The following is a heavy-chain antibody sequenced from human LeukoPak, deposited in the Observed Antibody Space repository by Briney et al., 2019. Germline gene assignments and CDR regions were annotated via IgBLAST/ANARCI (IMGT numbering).Heavy chain of an antibody. CDR3: ARCLVGAAAAWFDP. CDR2: INPNSGGT. CDR1: GYTFTGYY. J-gene: IGHJ5*02. D-gene: IGHD2-15*01. Sequence: ASVKVSCKASGYTFTGYYMHWVRQAPGQGLEWMGWINPNSGGTNYAQKFQGRVTMTRDTSISTAYMELSRLRSDDTAVYYCARCLVGAAAAWFDPWGQGTLATVSS. V-gene: IGHV1-2*02.